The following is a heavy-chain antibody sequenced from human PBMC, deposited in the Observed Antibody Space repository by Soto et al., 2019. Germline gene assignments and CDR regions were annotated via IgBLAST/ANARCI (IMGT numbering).Heavy chain of an antibody. Sequence: EVQLLESGGGLVQPGGSLRLSCAASGFTFSSYAMSWVRQAPGKGLEWVSAISGSGGSTYYADSVKGRFTISRDNSKNTLYLEMNSLRAEGTGVYYWAKDKRYGDYVGAFDIWGQGTMVTVSS. CDR1: GFTFSSYA. J-gene: IGHJ3*02. D-gene: IGHD4-17*01. V-gene: IGHV3-23*01. CDR2: ISGSGGST. CDR3: AKDKRYGDYVGAFDI.